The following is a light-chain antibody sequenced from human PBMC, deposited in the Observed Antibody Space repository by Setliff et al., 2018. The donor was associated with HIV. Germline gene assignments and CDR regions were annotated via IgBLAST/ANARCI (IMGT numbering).Light chain of an antibody. V-gene: IGLV2-14*01. CDR1: SSDVGGYNY. Sequence: QSVLTQPASVSGSPGQSITNSCTGTSSDVGGYNYVSWYQQHPGKAPKLMIYDVSKRPSGVSNRFSGSKSGNTASLTISGLQAEDEADYYCSSYTSSSTLVFGTGTKVTVL. CDR2: DVS. CDR3: SSYTSSSTLV. J-gene: IGLJ1*01.